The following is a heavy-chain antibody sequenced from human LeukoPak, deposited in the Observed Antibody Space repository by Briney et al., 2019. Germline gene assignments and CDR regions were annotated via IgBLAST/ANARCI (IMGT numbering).Heavy chain of an antibody. CDR2: IGGNGGRA. CDR1: GFAFSNYA. CDR3: AKEPMLVVVTPGRQFDY. J-gene: IGHJ4*02. D-gene: IGHD3-22*01. Sequence: GRSLRLSCAASGFAFSNYAMHWVRQAPGKGLEYVSAIGGNGGRAYYANSVKGRFAISRDNSKNTLYLQMNSLRAEDTAGPYFAKEPMLVVVTPGRQFDYWGQGTLVTVSS. V-gene: IGHV3-64*01.